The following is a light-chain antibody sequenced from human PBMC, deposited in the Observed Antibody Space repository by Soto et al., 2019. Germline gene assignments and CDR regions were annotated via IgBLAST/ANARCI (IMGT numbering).Light chain of an antibody. CDR2: EVS. CDR1: SSDVGGYNY. Sequence: QYALTQPPSASGSPGQSVTISCTGTSSDVGGYNYVSWYQHHPGKAPKLMLYEVSKRPSGVPDRFSGSKSGNTASLTVSGLQAEDEADYYCSSYGGSDNLVFGGGTKLTVL. CDR3: SSYGGSDNLV. V-gene: IGLV2-8*01. J-gene: IGLJ2*01.